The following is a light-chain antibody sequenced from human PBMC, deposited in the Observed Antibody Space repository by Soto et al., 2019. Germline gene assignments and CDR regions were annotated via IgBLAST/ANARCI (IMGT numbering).Light chain of an antibody. CDR1: SSNIGSNH. CDR3: AAWDDSLSGWV. J-gene: IGLJ3*02. Sequence: QPVLTQPPSASGTPGQRVTISCSGSSSNIGSNHVYWYQHLPGTAPKLVIYRNFLRPSGVPDRISASKSGTSASLAISGLQSEDGADYYCAAWDDSLSGWVFGGGTQLTVL. CDR2: RNF. V-gene: IGLV1-47*01.